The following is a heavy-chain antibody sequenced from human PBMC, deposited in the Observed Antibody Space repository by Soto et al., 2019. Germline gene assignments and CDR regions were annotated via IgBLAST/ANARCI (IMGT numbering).Heavy chain of an antibody. CDR2: ISGRGGSI. Sequence: EVQLLESGGGLVQPGGSLRLSCAASGFTFSTYAMNWVRQAPGNGLEWVSAISGRGGSIHYADSVKGRFTISRDNSKNTLYLQKNSLRDEDTAVDHCVKGYWKGDVWGQGTTVTVSS. CDR3: VKGYWKGDV. V-gene: IGHV3-23*01. CDR1: GFTFSTYA. J-gene: IGHJ6*02. D-gene: IGHD1-1*01.